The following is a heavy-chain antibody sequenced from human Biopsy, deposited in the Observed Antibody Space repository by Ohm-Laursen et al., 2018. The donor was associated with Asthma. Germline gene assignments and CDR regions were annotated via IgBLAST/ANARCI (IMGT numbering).Heavy chain of an antibody. CDR1: GFTFSSYG. CDR3: AKRRGYSDLTDFDH. Sequence: SLRLSCTASGFTFSSYGMNWVRQAPGKGLEWVAVVSYDGGVAHYADSMKGRFTISRDNAKSTLYLQMNRLRTDDTAVYYCAKRRGYSDLTDFDHWGQGTLVTVSS. J-gene: IGHJ4*02. V-gene: IGHV3-30*18. D-gene: IGHD3-3*01. CDR2: VSYDGGVA.